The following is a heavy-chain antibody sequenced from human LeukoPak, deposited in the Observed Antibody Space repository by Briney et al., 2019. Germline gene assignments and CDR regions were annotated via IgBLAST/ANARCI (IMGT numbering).Heavy chain of an antibody. J-gene: IGHJ4*02. CDR3: ARWTTTYLDY. D-gene: IGHD4-11*01. CDR2: ISIEGNTM. V-gene: IGHV3-48*04. CDR1: GFTFSSYS. Sequence: GGSLRLSCAASGFTFSSYSMNWVRQAPGKGLEWVSYISIEGNTMYYADSVKGRFTISRDNAKNSLYLQMSSLRSEDSAVYYCARWTTTYLDYWGQGTLVTVSS.